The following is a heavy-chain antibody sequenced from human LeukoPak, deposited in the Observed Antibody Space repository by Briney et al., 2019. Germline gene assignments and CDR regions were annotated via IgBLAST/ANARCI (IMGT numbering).Heavy chain of an antibody. CDR3: AKDHIVVVPAAKLKPDVDY. J-gene: IGHJ4*02. V-gene: IGHV3-9*01. D-gene: IGHD2-2*01. CDR2: ISWNSGSI. CDR1: GFTFDDYA. Sequence: PGRSLRLSCAASGFTFDDYAMHWVRQAPGKGLEWVSGISWNSGSIGYADSVKGRFTISRDNAKNSLYLQMNSLRAEDTAVYYCAKDHIVVVPAAKLKPDVDYWGQGTLVTVSS.